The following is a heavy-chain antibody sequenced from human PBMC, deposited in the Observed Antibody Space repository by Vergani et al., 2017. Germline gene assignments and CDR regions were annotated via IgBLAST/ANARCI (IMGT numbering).Heavy chain of an antibody. CDR3: AKGGWNYWFDS. Sequence: EMQLLESGGGLIQPGGSLRLSCTASGFTFGSNTMTWVRQGPGKGLEWVSTISDSGEQTSYADSVKGRFIMSRDNSKNTLYLRLSSLRADDSAVYYCAKGGWNYWFDSWGQGTLVIVS. D-gene: IGHD1-1*01. CDR1: GFTFGSNT. J-gene: IGHJ5*01. V-gene: IGHV3-23*01. CDR2: ISDSGEQT.